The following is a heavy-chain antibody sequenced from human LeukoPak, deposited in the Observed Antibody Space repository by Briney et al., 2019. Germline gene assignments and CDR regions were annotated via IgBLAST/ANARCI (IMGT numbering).Heavy chain of an antibody. Sequence: GGSLRLSCAASGFTVSRYSMHWVRQAPGKGLVWVSHVNSDGSGTDYADSVKGRFTISRDNAKNTLYLQMNSLRVEDTAVYYCVCLGLGGLSLDWGQGTLVTVSS. CDR1: GFTVSRYS. CDR3: VCLGLGGLSLD. J-gene: IGHJ4*02. V-gene: IGHV3-74*01. CDR2: VNSDGSGT. D-gene: IGHD3-16*01.